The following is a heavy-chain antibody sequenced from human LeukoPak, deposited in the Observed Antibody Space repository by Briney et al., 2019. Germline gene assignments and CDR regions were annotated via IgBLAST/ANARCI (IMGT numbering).Heavy chain of an antibody. CDR3: ARHVVDYDSSGYFDY. CDR1: GGTFSSYA. D-gene: IGHD3-22*01. J-gene: IGHJ4*02. CDR2: IIPIFGTA. Sequence: SVKVSCKASGGTFSSYAISWVRQAPGQGLEWMGGIIPIFGTANYTQKFQGRVTITADESTSTAYMELSSLRSEDTAVYYCARHVVDYDSSGYFDYWGQGTLVTVSS. V-gene: IGHV1-69*13.